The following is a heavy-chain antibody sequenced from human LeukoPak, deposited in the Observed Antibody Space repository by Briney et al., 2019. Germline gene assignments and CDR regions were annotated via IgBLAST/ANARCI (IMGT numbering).Heavy chain of an antibody. Sequence: GGSLRLSCAASGFTFDDYAMHWVRQAPGKGLEWVSLISGDGGSTYYADSVKGRFTISRDNAKNSLYLQMNSLRAEDTAVYYCARDGSGYGFDYWGQGTLVTVSS. CDR1: GFTFDDYA. CDR2: ISGDGGST. D-gene: IGHD5-12*01. CDR3: ARDGSGYGFDY. J-gene: IGHJ4*02. V-gene: IGHV3-43*02.